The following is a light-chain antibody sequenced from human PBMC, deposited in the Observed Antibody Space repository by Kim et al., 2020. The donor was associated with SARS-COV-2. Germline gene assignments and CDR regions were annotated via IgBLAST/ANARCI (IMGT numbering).Light chain of an antibody. CDR2: YDT. CDR1: NIASKS. V-gene: IGLV3-21*04. J-gene: IGLJ2*01. Sequence: YELTQPPSVSVAPRETARITCGGDNIASKSVHWYQQKPGQAPVLVIYYDTDRPSGIPERFSGSNSGNTATLTISRVEAGDEVAYYCEVWDTSSDHVIFGGGTQLTVL. CDR3: EVWDTSSDHVI.